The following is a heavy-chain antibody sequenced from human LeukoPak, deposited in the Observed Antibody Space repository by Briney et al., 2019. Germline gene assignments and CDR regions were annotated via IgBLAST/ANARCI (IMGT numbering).Heavy chain of an antibody. CDR1: GYTFTSCY. CDR2: INPSGGST. V-gene: IGHV1-46*01. CDR3: ARAWAATRTFDY. Sequence: ASVKVSCKASGYTFTSCYMHWVRQAPGQGLEWMGIINPSGGSTSYAQKFQGRVTMTRDTSTSTVYMELSSLRSEDTAVYYCARAWAATRTFDYWGQGTLVTVSS. J-gene: IGHJ4*02. D-gene: IGHD5-12*01.